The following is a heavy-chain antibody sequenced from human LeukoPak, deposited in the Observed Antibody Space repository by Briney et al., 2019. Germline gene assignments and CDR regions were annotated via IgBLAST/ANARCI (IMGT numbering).Heavy chain of an antibody. V-gene: IGHV3-15*01. D-gene: IGHD2-15*01. J-gene: IGHJ4*02. CDR1: GFTFSNAW. CDR3: TRRIVVVVAATPRPENYFDY. Sequence: GGSLRLSCAASGFTFSNAWMSWVRQAPGKGLEWVGRIKSKTGGGTTDYAAPVKGRFTISRDDSKNTLYLQMNSLKTEDTAVYYCTRRIVVVVAATPRPENYFDYWGQGTLVTVSS. CDR2: IKSKTGGGTT.